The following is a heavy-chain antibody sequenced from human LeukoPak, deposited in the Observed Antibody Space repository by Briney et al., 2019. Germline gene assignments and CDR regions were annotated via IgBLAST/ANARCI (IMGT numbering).Heavy chain of an antibody. CDR3: YMDV. CDR1: GGSIRGYY. CDR2: IYSSGST. J-gene: IGHJ6*03. Sequence: PSETLSLTCNASGGSIRGYYWSWIRQPPGKGLEWIGYIYSSGSTNYNPSLKSRVTMSVDTSKNQFSLKVSSVTAADTAVYFYYMDVWGKGTTVTISS. V-gene: IGHV4-59*01.